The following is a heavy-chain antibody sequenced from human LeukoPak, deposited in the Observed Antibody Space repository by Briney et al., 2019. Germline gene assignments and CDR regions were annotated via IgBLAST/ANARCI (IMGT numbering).Heavy chain of an antibody. CDR2: INHSGCT. V-gene: IGHV4-34*01. Sequence: SETLSLTCAVYGGSFSGYYWSWIRQPPGKGLEWIGEINHSGCTNYNPSLKSRVTISVDTSTNQFSLKVSSVTAADTAMYYCARPVRGPWGQGTLVTVSS. CDR3: ARPVRGP. CDR1: GGSFSGYY. J-gene: IGHJ5*02.